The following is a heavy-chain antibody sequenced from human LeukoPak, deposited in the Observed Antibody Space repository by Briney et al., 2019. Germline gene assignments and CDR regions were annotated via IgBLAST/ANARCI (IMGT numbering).Heavy chain of an antibody. CDR2: ISYSGST. V-gene: IGHV4-59*12. D-gene: IGHD2-15*01. CDR3: ARVVVIPATPLLPWFEP. CDR1: GGSISSYY. Sequence: SETLSLTCTVSGGSISSYYWSWIRQPPGKGLEWIGYISYSGSTYYNPSLRSRVIISLDTSKNQFFLELNSVTAADTAVYFCARVVVIPATPLLPWFEPWGPGTLVTVSS. J-gene: IGHJ5*02.